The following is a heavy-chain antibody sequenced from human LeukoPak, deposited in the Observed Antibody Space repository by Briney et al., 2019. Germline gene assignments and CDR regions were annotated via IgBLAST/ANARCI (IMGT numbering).Heavy chain of an antibody. Sequence: GGSLRLSCAASGFTFSSYAMSWVRQAPGKGLEWVSALSGSGGSTYYADSVKGRFTISRDDSQNTLSLQMNSLRAEDTAVYYCAKGLDSSGYSKYYFDSWGQGTLVTVSA. CDR3: AKGLDSSGYSKYYFDS. CDR1: GFTFSSYA. J-gene: IGHJ4*02. V-gene: IGHV3-23*01. D-gene: IGHD3-22*01. CDR2: LSGSGGST.